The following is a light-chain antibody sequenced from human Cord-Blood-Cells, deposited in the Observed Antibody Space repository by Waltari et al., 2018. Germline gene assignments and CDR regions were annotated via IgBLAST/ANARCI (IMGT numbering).Light chain of an antibody. Sequence: QPALTQPASVSGSPGQSITIPCTGTSRDVGGYNLVPWYRQHPGKAPKLMIYDVSTRPSGVSNRFSGSKSGNTASLTISGLQAEDEADYYCSSYTSSSTFVFGTGTKVTVL. V-gene: IGLV2-14*03. J-gene: IGLJ1*01. CDR1: SRDVGGYNL. CDR2: DVS. CDR3: SSYTSSSTFV.